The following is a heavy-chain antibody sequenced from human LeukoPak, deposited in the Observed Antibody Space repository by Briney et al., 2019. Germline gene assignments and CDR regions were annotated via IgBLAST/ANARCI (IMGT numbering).Heavy chain of an antibody. V-gene: IGHV3-7*01. CDR3: ARGCSGGSCYEPKFDP. CDR2: IKQDGSEK. CDR1: GFTFSSYW. D-gene: IGHD2-15*01. Sequence: GGSLRLSCAASGFTFSSYWMSWVRQAPGKGLEWVANIKQDGSEKYYVDSVKGRFTISRDNAKNSLYLQMNGLRAEDTAVYYCARGCSGGSCYEPKFDPWGQGTLVTVSS. J-gene: IGHJ5*02.